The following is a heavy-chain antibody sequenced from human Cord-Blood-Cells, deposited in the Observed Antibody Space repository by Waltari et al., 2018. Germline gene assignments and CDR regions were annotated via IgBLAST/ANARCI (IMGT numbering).Heavy chain of an antibody. J-gene: IGHJ3*02. CDR1: GGSISSSSYY. D-gene: IGHD7-27*01. V-gene: IGHV4-39*01. Sequence: QLQLQESGPGLVKPSETLSLTCTVSGGSISSSSYYWGWIRQPPGKGLEWIGSIYYSGSTYYNPSRKSRVTISVDTSKNQFSLKLSSVTAADTAVYYCARQVLGISGIGVAFDIWGQGTMVTVSS. CDR2: IYYSGST. CDR3: ARQVLGISGIGVAFDI.